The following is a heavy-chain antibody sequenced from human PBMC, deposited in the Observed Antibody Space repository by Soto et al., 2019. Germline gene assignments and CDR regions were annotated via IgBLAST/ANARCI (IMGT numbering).Heavy chain of an antibody. CDR2: IYWDDTK. D-gene: IGHD1-26*01. Sequence: QITLKESGPTLVKPTQTLTQTSTFSGFSLPTDRVGVGWIPQPPGKALEWLAVIYWDDTKTYRPSLKSRLTITKDTSKNQVALTMTDMDSVDIATYYCAHAYGGRSLYWGQGTLVTVSS. V-gene: IGHV2-5*02. CDR1: GFSLPTDRVG. CDR3: AHAYGGRSLY. J-gene: IGHJ4*02.